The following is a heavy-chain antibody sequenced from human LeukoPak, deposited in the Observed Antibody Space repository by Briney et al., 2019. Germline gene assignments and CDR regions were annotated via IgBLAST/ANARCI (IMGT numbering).Heavy chain of an antibody. CDR3: ARYDGGSGPFDY. J-gene: IGHJ4*02. D-gene: IGHD3-10*01. CDR1: GFTVSSNY. CDR2: LYNGGNT. V-gene: IGHV3-53*01. Sequence: GGSLRLSCAVSGFTVSSNYMSWVRQAPGKGLEWVSVLYNGGNTYYADSVKGRFTVSRDNSKNTLYLQMNSLRAEDTAVYYCARYDGGSGPFDYWGQGILVTVSS.